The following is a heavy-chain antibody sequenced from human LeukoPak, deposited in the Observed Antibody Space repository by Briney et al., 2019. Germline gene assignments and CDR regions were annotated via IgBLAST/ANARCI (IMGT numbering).Heavy chain of an antibody. CDR3: AKDLPHRVVPAAMHALDY. V-gene: IGHV3-30*02. Sequence: GGSLRLSCAASGFTFSSYGMHWVRQAPGKGLEWVAVIRYDGSNKYYADSVKGRFTISRENSKTTLYLKMNSLRAEDTAVYYCAKDLPHRVVPAAMHALDYWGQGTLVTASS. J-gene: IGHJ4*02. CDR2: IRYDGSNK. CDR1: GFTFSSYG. D-gene: IGHD2-2*01.